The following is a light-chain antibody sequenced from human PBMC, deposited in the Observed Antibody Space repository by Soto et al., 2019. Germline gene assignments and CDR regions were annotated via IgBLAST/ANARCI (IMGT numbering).Light chain of an antibody. CDR1: QSVSSSY. CDR2: GAS. J-gene: IGKJ1*01. V-gene: IGKV3-20*01. Sequence: EIVVTQSPATLSVSPGERATLSCRASQSVSSSYLAWYQQKPAQAPRLLIYGASSRATGIPDRFSGSGSGTDFTLTISSLEPEDFAVYYCQQYGSPSWPFGQGTKVDIK. CDR3: QQYGSPSWP.